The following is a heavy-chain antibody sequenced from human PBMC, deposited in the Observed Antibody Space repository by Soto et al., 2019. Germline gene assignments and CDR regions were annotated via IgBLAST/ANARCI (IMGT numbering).Heavy chain of an antibody. CDR3: ASRYGSGSWDYYSMDV. D-gene: IGHD3-10*01. CDR2: ISAYNGNT. CDR1: GYTFTSYG. V-gene: IGHV1-18*01. J-gene: IGHJ6*02. Sequence: QVQLVQSGAEVKKPGASVKVSCKASGYTFTSYGISWVRQAPGQGLEWMGWISAYNGNTNYAQKLQGSVTMTTDTSTSTAYMELRSLRSDDTAVYYCASRYGSGSWDYYSMDVWGQGTTVNVSS.